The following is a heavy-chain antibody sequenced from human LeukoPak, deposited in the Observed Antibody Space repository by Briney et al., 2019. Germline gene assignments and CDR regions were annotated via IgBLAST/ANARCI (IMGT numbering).Heavy chain of an antibody. V-gene: IGHV1-46*01. J-gene: IGHJ4*02. Sequence: ASVKVSCKASGYSFSTHWMHWVRQAPGQGLEWMGIINPSGGFTSYAQKLQGRVTVTRDMSTSTVYMELSSLRSEDTAVYYCARVRTVTTHSDYWGQGTLVTVSS. CDR1: GYSFSTHW. CDR2: INPSGGFT. CDR3: ARVRTVTTHSDY. D-gene: IGHD4-11*01.